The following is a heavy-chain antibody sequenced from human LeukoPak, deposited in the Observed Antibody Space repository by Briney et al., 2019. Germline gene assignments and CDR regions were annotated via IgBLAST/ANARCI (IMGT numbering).Heavy chain of an antibody. J-gene: IGHJ4*02. CDR3: ARGSGVSRVIFGVVISGGPFKDFDY. V-gene: IGHV1-2*02. CDR1: GYTFTGYY. Sequence: GASVKVSCKASGYTFTGYYMHWVRQAPGQGLEWMGWINPNSGGTNYAQKFQGRVTMTRDTSISTAYMELSRLRSDDTAVYYCARGSGVSRVIFGVVISGGPFKDFDYWGQGTLVTVSS. D-gene: IGHD3-3*01. CDR2: INPNSGGT.